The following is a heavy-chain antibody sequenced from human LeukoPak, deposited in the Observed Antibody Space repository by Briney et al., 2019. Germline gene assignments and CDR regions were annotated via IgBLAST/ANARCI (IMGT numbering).Heavy chain of an antibody. D-gene: IGHD3-10*01. CDR3: ARICYGSGSPDGY. CDR1: GITFTSYA. J-gene: IGHJ4*02. Sequence: SVKVSCKASGITFTSYAISWVRQAPGQGLEWMGAIVPIYDVTNYAQSFRGRVTMTADESTSTAYMELRSLTSEDTAMYYCARICYGSGSPDGYWGQGTLVTVSS. CDR2: IVPIYDVT. V-gene: IGHV1-69*13.